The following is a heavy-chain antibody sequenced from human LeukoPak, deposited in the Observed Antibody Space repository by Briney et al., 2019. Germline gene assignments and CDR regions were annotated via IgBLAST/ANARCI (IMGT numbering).Heavy chain of an antibody. Sequence: SDTLSLTCAVYGGSFSGYYWSWPRQPPGKGLEWLGEINHSGSTNYNPPLKSRVTISVDTSKNQCSLKLSSVTAADTAVYYCARGPLGTIAAAEYYFDYWGEGTLVTVSS. D-gene: IGHD6-13*01. CDR1: GGSFSGYY. CDR2: INHSGST. J-gene: IGHJ4*02. V-gene: IGHV4-34*01. CDR3: ARGPLGTIAAAEYYFDY.